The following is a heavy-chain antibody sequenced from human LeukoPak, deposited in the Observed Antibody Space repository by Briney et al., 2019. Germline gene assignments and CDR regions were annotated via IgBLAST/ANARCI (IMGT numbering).Heavy chain of an antibody. CDR1: GDSVSSNSAA. D-gene: IGHD2-2*02. V-gene: IGHV6-1*01. Sequence: SQTLSLTCAISGDSVSSNSAAWNWIRQSPSRGLEWLGRTYYRSKWYNDYAVSVKSRITINPDTSKNHFSLQLNSVTPEDTAVYYCAREVFRYCSSTSCYNENFDYWGQGTLVTVSS. CDR2: TYYRSKWYN. CDR3: AREVFRYCSSTSCYNENFDY. J-gene: IGHJ4*02.